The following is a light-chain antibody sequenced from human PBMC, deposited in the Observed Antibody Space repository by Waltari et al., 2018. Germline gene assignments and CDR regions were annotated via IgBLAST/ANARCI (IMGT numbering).Light chain of an antibody. CDR2: DAF. CDR1: QSVSTY. J-gene: IGKJ4*01. Sequence: EIVLTQSLATLSLSPGERATLSCRASQSVSTYLAWYQQSPGQAPRLLIFDAFHRATDIPARFSGSGSGTDFTLTISSLEPEDFAIYYCQQRSSWPLTFGGGTMVDIK. CDR3: QQRSSWPLT. V-gene: IGKV3-11*01.